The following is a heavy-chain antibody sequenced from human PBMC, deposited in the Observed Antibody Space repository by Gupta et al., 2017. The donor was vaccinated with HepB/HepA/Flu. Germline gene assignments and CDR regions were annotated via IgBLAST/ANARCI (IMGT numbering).Heavy chain of an antibody. D-gene: IGHD2-15*01. CDR2: ISAYNGNT. J-gene: IGHJ4*02. CDR3: AREGYSGGSQFDY. V-gene: IGHV1-18*01. Sequence: GLEWMGWISAYNGNTNYAQKLQGRVTMTTDTSTSTAYMELRSLRSDDTAVYYCAREGYSGGSQFDYWGQGTLVTVSS.